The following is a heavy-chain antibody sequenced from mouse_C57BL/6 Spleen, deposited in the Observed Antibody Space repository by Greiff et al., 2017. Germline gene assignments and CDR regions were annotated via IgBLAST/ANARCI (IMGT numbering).Heavy chain of an antibody. D-gene: IGHD2-1*01. Sequence: EVKLIESGGDLVKPGGSLKLSCAASGFTFSSYGMSWVRQTTDKRLEWVATISSGGGYTYYPDSVKGRFTISRDKAKNTLYLQMSSLKSEDTAMYYCAREGGGNYWYFDVWGTGTTVTVSS. CDR3: AREGGGNYWYFDV. J-gene: IGHJ1*03. CDR1: GFTFSSYG. V-gene: IGHV5-6*01. CDR2: ISSGGGYT.